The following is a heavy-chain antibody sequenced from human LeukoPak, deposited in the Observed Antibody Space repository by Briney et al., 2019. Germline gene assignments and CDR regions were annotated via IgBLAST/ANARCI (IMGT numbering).Heavy chain of an antibody. CDR1: GFTFSNFG. Sequence: GGSLRLSCAASGFTFSNFGMSWVRQAPGKGLQWVSTIGGGGVNTFYADSVKGRFTISRDDSQHTLYLQLNSLRAEDTAFYFSAKGDTVFRGGPDSWGQGTLVPVSS. CDR3: AKGDTVFRGGPDS. J-gene: IGHJ5*01. D-gene: IGHD3-10*01. V-gene: IGHV3-23*01. CDR2: IGGGGVNT.